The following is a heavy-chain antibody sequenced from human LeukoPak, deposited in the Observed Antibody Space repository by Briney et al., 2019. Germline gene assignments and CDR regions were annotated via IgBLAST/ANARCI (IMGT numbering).Heavy chain of an antibody. Sequence: SETLSLTCSVSGDSVSRSDSYWDWIRQPPGKGLEWIGTIYYSGRTYYSPSLKSRVTMSVDPSNNQFSLNLRSVTSADTAVYYCARRRYYDGSGYLEWGQGTLLSVSS. CDR3: ARRRYYDGSGYLE. CDR1: GDSVSRSDSY. J-gene: IGHJ1*01. V-gene: IGHV4-39*01. CDR2: IYYSGRT. D-gene: IGHD3-22*01.